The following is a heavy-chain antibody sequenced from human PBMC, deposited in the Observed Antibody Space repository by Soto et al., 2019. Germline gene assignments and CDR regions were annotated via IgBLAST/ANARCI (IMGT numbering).Heavy chain of an antibody. CDR2: ISHSGTT. V-gene: IGHV4-30-4*01. CDR1: GGAIRSGNYY. J-gene: IGHJ4*02. CDR3: ARGRGKLLFDY. D-gene: IGHD3-10*01. Sequence: SETLSLTCSVSGGAIRSGNYYWSWIRQSPGKGLEWLGHISHSGTTSYNPSLQSRATISLDAAQNHFSLRLNSVTVADTALYFCARGRGKLLFDYWGQGSMVT.